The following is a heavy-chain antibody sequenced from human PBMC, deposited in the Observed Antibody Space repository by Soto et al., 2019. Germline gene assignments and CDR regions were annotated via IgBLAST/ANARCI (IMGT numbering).Heavy chain of an antibody. J-gene: IGHJ4*02. CDR1: GYTFSDYY. V-gene: IGHV1-46*01. CDR3: AREVTVGLGAGEY. D-gene: IGHD1-26*01. Sequence: QVRLVQSGAEVKKPGDSVKVSCKASGYTFSDYYMHWLRQAPGQGLEWMGRIYPKDEATFYSQNFQGRFTMTRDTATSTLYMELSGLTSEDTAFYYCAREVTVGLGAGEYWGQGTLVTVSS. CDR2: IYPKDEAT.